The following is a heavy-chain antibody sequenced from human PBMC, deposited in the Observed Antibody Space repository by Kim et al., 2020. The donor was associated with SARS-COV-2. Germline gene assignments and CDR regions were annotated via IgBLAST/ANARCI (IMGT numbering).Heavy chain of an antibody. V-gene: IGHV3-11*06. D-gene: IGHD6-19*01. CDR3: ARERRGIIAVAGGVNDY. Sequence: VKGRFTISRDNAKNSLYLQMNSLRAEDTAVYYCARERRGIIAVAGGVNDYWGQGTLVTVSS. J-gene: IGHJ4*02.